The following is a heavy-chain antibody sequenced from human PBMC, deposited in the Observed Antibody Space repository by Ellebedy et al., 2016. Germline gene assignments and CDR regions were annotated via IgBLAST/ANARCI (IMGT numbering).Heavy chain of an antibody. CDR2: IYYTGDT. Sequence: SETLSLTXSVPGDSIDSYYWTWIRQPPGKGLEWIGYIYYTGDTDYNPSLKSRVTISVDPSKNQFSLRLTSVTAADTAVYYCAGKYSGSFSDWGRGTLVTVSS. D-gene: IGHD1-26*01. CDR1: GDSIDSYY. V-gene: IGHV4-59*01. J-gene: IGHJ1*01. CDR3: AGKYSGSFSD.